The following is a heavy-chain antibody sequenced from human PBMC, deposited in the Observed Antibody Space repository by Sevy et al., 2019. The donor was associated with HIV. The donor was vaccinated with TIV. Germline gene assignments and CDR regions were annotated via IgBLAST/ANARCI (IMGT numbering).Heavy chain of an antibody. J-gene: IGHJ5*02. CDR3: ATVGLRYYSGSSSYQGDWFDP. V-gene: IGHV1-24*01. Sequence: ASVKVSCKVSGYTLTKLSIHWVRQAPGKGLEWMGDFDSQDGETIYSQRFQGRVTMTVDIPTDTAYMDLGSLTSEDTAVYYCATVGLRYYSGSSSYQGDWFDPWGQGTLVTVSS. D-gene: IGHD2-15*01. CDR2: FDSQDGET. CDR1: GYTLTKLS.